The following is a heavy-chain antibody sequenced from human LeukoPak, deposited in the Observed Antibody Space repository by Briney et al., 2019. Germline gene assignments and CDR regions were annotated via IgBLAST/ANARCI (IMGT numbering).Heavy chain of an antibody. V-gene: IGHV1-18*01. Sequence: ASVKVSCKASGYTFTSYAMHWVRQAPGQGLEWMGWISAYNGNTNYAQKLQGRVTMTTDTSTSTAYMELRSLRSDDTAVYYCARGGRDYYDSSGYYRDDYWGQGTLVTVSS. CDR3: ARGGRDYYDSSGYYRDDY. CDR2: ISAYNGNT. CDR1: GYTFTSYA. D-gene: IGHD3-22*01. J-gene: IGHJ4*02.